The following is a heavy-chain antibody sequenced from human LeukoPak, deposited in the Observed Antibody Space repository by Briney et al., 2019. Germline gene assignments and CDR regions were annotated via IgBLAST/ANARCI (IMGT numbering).Heavy chain of an antibody. CDR2: IWYDGSNK. CDR3: ARWRAGIAVAVDY. Sequence: PGGSLRLSCSASGFTFSNYALHWVRQAPGKGLEWVALIWYDGSNKFYADSVKGRFTISRDNSKNTLYLQMNSLRAEDTAVYYCARWRAGIAVAVDYWGQGTLVTVSS. D-gene: IGHD6-19*01. CDR1: GFTFSNYA. J-gene: IGHJ4*02. V-gene: IGHV3-33*08.